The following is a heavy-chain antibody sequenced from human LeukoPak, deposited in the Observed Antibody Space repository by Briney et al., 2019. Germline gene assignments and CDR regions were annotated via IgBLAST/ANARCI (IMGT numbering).Heavy chain of an antibody. J-gene: IGHJ4*02. CDR3: ARAEDGYQIDY. CDR1: GGPISGSSFF. Sequence: SSETLSLTCSVSGGPISGSSFFWGWIRQPPGNGLEWIGSIFNSGSTHYSPSLKSRVTMTVDTSKNQFSLKLSSVTAADTAVYYCARAEDGYQIDYWGQGTLVTVSS. CDR2: IFNSGST. V-gene: IGHV4-39*07. D-gene: IGHD5-24*01.